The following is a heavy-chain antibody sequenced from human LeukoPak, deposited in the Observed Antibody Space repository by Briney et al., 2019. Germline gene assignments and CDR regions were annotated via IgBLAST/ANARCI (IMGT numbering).Heavy chain of an antibody. Sequence: GGSLSLSCAASGFNFTSYAMSWVRQPPGKGLEWVSAISGSGGSTYYADSVKGRFTISRDNSKSTLFLQMNSLRAEDTAVYYCAKDPRVGSRVATPCHWGQGTLVTVSS. CDR3: AKDPRVGSRVATPCH. CDR1: GFNFTSYA. V-gene: IGHV3-23*01. J-gene: IGHJ4*02. CDR2: ISGSGGST. D-gene: IGHD5-24*01.